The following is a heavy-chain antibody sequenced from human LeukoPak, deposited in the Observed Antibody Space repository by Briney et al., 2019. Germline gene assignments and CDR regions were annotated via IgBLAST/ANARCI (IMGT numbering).Heavy chain of an antibody. CDR2: IYTRGST. Sequence: SETLSLTCTASGYSINSHYRSWIRQAPGKGLEWIAFIYTRGSTNYNPSLKSRVTMSGDTSKNQVSLTLNSVTAADTAVYYCARHWIETTKTYSYWFDPWGQGTLVTVSS. V-gene: IGHV4-4*09. D-gene: IGHD1-1*01. J-gene: IGHJ5*02. CDR1: GYSINSHY. CDR3: ARHWIETTKTYSYWFDP.